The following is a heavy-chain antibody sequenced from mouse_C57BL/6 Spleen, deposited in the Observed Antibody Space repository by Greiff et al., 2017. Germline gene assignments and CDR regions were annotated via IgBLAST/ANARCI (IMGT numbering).Heavy chain of an antibody. CDR2: IYPGDGGT. D-gene: IGHD3-1*01. Sequence: VQRVESGPELVKPGASVKISCKASGYAFSSSWMNWVKQRPGKGLEWIGRIYPGDGGTNYNGKFKGKATLTADKSSSTAYRQLSILTSEDSAFYFCARSGWDFDYWGQGTTLTVSS. CDR1: GYAFSSSW. CDR3: ARSGWDFDY. J-gene: IGHJ2*01. V-gene: IGHV1-82*01.